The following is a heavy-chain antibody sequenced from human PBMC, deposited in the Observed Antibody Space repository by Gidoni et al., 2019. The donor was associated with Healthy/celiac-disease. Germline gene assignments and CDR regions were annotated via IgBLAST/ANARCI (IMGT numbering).Heavy chain of an antibody. CDR3: ARVFPIRDNWNYVRGWFDP. CDR2: IKQDGSEK. D-gene: IGHD1-7*01. CDR1: GFTFSSYW. Sequence: EVQLVESGGGLVQPGGSLRLSCAASGFTFSSYWMSWVRQAPGKGLEWVANIKQDGSEKYYVDSVKGRFTISRDNAKNSLYLQMNSLRAEDTAVYYCARVFPIRDNWNYVRGWFDPWGQGTLVTVSS. V-gene: IGHV3-7*03. J-gene: IGHJ5*02.